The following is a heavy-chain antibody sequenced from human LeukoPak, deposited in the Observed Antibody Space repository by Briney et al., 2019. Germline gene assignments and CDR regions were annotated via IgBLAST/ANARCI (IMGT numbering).Heavy chain of an antibody. J-gene: IGHJ6*02. CDR1: GFTFSSYG. V-gene: IGHV3-30*03. CDR2: ISYDGSNK. Sequence: GGSLRLSCAASGFTFSSYGMHWVRQAPGKGLEWVAVISYDGSNKYYADSVKGRFTISRDNSKNTLYLQMNSLRAEDTAVYYCARDGAHLGSYYDFWSGYYPPSYYYYYGMDVWGQGTTVTVSS. D-gene: IGHD3-3*01. CDR3: ARDGAHLGSYYDFWSGYYPPSYYYYYGMDV.